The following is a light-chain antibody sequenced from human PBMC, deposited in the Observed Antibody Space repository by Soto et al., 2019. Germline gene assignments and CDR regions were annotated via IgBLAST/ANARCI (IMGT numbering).Light chain of an antibody. V-gene: IGKV3-20*01. J-gene: IGKJ2*01. Sequence: EIVLTQSPGTLSLSPGERATLSCRASQSVRNNSLAWYHQQPGQAPRLLIFVTSSRAAGIPDRFSGSGSGTDFTLSINRLDPEDSAVYFCHQYGYGVDTFGKGTKLEIK. CDR3: HQYGYGVDT. CDR2: VTS. CDR1: QSVRNNS.